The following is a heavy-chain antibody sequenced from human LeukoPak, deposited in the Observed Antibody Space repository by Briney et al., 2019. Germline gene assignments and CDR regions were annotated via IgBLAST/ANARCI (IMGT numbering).Heavy chain of an antibody. V-gene: IGHV3-30*18. CDR1: GFTFSSYG. J-gene: IGHJ6*04. CDR3: AKVASAGDGYYYYGMDV. D-gene: IGHD2-15*01. Sequence: GRSLRLSCAASGFTFSSYGMHWVRQAPGKGLEWVAVISYDGSNKYYADSVKGRFTISRDNSKNTLYLQMSSLRAEDTAVYYCAKVASAGDGYYYYGMDVWGKGTTVTVSS. CDR2: ISYDGSNK.